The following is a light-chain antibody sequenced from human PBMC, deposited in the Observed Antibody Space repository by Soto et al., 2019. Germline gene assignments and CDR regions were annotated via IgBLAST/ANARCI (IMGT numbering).Light chain of an antibody. CDR3: QKYGSSSTWT. V-gene: IGKV3-20*01. CDR1: QSVSSSY. J-gene: IGKJ1*01. Sequence: EIVLTQSPGTLSLSPGERATLSCRASQSVSSSYLAWYQQKPGQAPRLLIYGASGRATGIPDRFSGSGSGTDFTLTISRLEPADFAVYYCQKYGSSSTWTVGQGTKVEIK. CDR2: GAS.